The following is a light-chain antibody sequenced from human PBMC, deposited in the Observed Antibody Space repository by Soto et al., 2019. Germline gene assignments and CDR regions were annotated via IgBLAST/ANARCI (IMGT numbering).Light chain of an antibody. J-gene: IGKJ2*01. V-gene: IGKV1-39*01. Sequence: DVQMTQSPSVLSASVGDTVTITCRASLTIGGYLNWYQQKPGRAPNLLIYGASNLQSGVPSRFSGSGYGTHFSLTISSLQPEDFATYSCQQSFNMPRSFGQGTKPEI. CDR3: QQSFNMPRS. CDR2: GAS. CDR1: LTIGGY.